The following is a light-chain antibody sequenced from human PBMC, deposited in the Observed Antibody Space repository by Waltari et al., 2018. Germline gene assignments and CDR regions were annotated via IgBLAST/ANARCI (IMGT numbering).Light chain of an antibody. Sequence: AIRMTQSPSSLSASTGDRVTITCRASQSVSTYLAWEQQEPGKAPKLLILAASTLQRGVPLRFSGSGSGTDFTLSISCLQSEDFATYYCQQYYDYQRSFGQGTKVEIK. CDR3: QQYYDYQRS. CDR1: QSVSTY. V-gene: IGKV1-8*01. CDR2: AAS. J-gene: IGKJ1*01.